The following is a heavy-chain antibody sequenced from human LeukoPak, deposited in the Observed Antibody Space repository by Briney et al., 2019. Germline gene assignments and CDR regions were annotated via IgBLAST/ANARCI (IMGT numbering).Heavy chain of an antibody. Sequence: PSETLSLTCTVSGYSISSGYYWGWIRQAPGKGLEGIGSIYYSGSTYYNPSLKSRVTISVDTSKNQFSLKLSSVTAADTAVYYCARLAAAGSRYFDLWGRGTLVTVSS. V-gene: IGHV4-38-2*02. CDR3: ARLAAAGSRYFDL. CDR2: IYYSGST. J-gene: IGHJ2*01. CDR1: GYSISSGYY. D-gene: IGHD6-13*01.